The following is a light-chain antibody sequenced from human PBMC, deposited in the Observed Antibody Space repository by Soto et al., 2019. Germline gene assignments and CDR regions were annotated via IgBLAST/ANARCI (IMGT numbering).Light chain of an antibody. J-gene: IGKJ5*01. CDR1: QSVKSSY. V-gene: IGKV3-20*01. Sequence: EIVLTQSPGSLSWSPGERAALRWRASQSVKSSYLAWYQHTPGQPPRLLIYATSSRATGTPDRFSGSGSGTDFPLTISRLEPEDSAVYYCQQYGSSITFGQGTRLEIK. CDR2: ATS. CDR3: QQYGSSIT.